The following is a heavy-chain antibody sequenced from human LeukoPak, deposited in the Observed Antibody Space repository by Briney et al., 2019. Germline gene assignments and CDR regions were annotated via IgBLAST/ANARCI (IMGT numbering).Heavy chain of an antibody. CDR3: ARLHYGSGSYYSNWFDP. J-gene: IGHJ5*02. V-gene: IGHV4-59*08. D-gene: IGHD3-10*01. Sequence: PSETLSLTCTVSGGSISSYYWSWIRQPPGKGLEWIGYIYYSGSTNYNPSLKSRVTISVDTSKNQFSLKLNSVTAADTAVYYCARLHYGSGSYYSNWFDPWGQGTLVTVSS. CDR1: GGSISSYY. CDR2: IYYSGST.